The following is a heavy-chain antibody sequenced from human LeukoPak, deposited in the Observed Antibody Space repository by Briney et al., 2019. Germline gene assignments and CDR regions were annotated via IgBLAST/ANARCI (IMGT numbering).Heavy chain of an antibody. Sequence: SETLSLTCTVSGGSISSYYWSWIRQPPGKGLEWIGYIYYSGSTNYNPSLKSRVTISVDTSKNQFSLKLSSVTAADTAVYYCARYGYSYGRYYYYYYYMDVWGKGTTVTVSS. CDR2: IYYSGST. V-gene: IGHV4-59*01. CDR1: GGSISSYY. CDR3: ARYGYSYGRYYYYYYYMDV. J-gene: IGHJ6*03. D-gene: IGHD5-18*01.